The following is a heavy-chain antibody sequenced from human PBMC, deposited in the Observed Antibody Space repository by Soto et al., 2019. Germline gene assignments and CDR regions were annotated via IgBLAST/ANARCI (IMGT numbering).Heavy chain of an antibody. CDR1: GGSISSSSYY. D-gene: IGHD4-17*01. CDR3: ARQGTIGDYRGLVDV. V-gene: IGHV4-39*01. Sequence: QLQLQESGPGLVKPSETLSLTCTVSGGSISSSSYYWGWIRQPPGKGLEWIGSIYYSGSTYYNPSLKSRVTISVDTSKNQFSLKLSSVTAADTAVYYCARQGTIGDYRGLVDVWGQGTTVTVSS. CDR2: IYYSGST. J-gene: IGHJ6*02.